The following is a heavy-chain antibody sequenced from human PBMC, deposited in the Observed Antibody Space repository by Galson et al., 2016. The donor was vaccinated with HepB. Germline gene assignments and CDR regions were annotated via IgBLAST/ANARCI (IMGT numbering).Heavy chain of an antibody. CDR3: ASRRYTGRGGYSSSWLREY. CDR2: INEGGDVQ. J-gene: IGHJ4*02. D-gene: IGHD6-13*01. V-gene: IGHV3-7*03. Sequence: SLRLSCAVSGFNFGGSWMTWVRQAPGKGLEWVANINEGGDVQQYVDSVRGRFTISRDNAENSLYLQMNSLRAEDTAVYYCASRRYTGRGGYSSSWLREYWGQGTLVTVSS. CDR1: GFNFGGSW.